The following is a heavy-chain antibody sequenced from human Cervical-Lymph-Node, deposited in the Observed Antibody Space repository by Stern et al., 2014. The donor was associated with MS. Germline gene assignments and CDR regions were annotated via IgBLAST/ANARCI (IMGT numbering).Heavy chain of an antibody. CDR1: GFTFSTYA. CDR2: VSYDGTQR. D-gene: IGHD3-10*01. CDR3: ARGGRGVGLEY. Sequence: VHLVESGGGVVQPGRSLSLSCVASGFTFSTYAMHWVRQAPGKGLEWVAFVSYDGTQRNSTDSVKARFTISRDNSKNTLYLHMNSLRDEDTAVYFCARGGRGVGLEYWGQGALVTVSS. V-gene: IGHV3-30-3*01. J-gene: IGHJ4*02.